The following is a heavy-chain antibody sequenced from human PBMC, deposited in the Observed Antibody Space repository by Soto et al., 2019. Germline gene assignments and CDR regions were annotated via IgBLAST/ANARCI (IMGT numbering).Heavy chain of an antibody. J-gene: IGHJ4*02. CDR2: INHSGST. Sequence: QVQLQQWGAGLLKPSETLSLTCAVYGGSFSGYYWSWIRQPPGKGLEWIGEINHSGSTNYNPSLKSRVTISVDTSKNQFSLKLSSVTAADTAVYYCASGWDLDYWGQGTLVTVSS. CDR3: ASGWDLDY. CDR1: GGSFSGYY. D-gene: IGHD1-26*01. V-gene: IGHV4-34*01.